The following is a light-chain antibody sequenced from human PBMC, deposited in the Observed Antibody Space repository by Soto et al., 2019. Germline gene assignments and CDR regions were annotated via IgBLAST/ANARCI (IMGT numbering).Light chain of an antibody. Sequence: DIVMTQFPATLSVSPGERATLSCRASQSVSSNLAWYQQKPGQAPRLLIYGASTRATGIPDRFSGSGSGTDFTLTISRLEPEDFAVYYCQQYGSSPITFGQGTRLEIK. CDR1: QSVSSN. CDR3: QQYGSSPIT. CDR2: GAS. J-gene: IGKJ5*01. V-gene: IGKV3-20*01.